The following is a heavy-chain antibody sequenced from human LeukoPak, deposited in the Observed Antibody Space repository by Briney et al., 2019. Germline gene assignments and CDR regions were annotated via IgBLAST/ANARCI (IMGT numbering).Heavy chain of an antibody. CDR2: INSDGSRI. Sequence: GGSLRLSCAASGFTFSSYWMHWVRQAPGKGLVWVSRINSDGSRISYADAVKGRFTISRDNAKNTLYLQMNSLRAEDTAVYYCARDRGSGEFDYWGQGTLVTASS. V-gene: IGHV3-74*01. J-gene: IGHJ4*02. CDR3: ARDRGSGEFDY. D-gene: IGHD3-10*01. CDR1: GFTFSSYW.